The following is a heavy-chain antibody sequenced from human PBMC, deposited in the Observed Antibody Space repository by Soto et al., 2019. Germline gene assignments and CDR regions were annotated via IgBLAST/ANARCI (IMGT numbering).Heavy chain of an antibody. Sequence: LRLSCAASGITFSTYAMHWVRQAPGKGLEWVAVISYDGGNKYYADSVKGRFTISRDNSKNALSLQMNSLRAEDTAVYYCARDYYDRSGHSHSSVYWGQGTLVTVSS. J-gene: IGHJ1*01. CDR2: ISYDGGNK. V-gene: IGHV3-30-3*01. CDR3: ARDYYDRSGHSHSSVY. CDR1: GITFSTYA. D-gene: IGHD3-22*01.